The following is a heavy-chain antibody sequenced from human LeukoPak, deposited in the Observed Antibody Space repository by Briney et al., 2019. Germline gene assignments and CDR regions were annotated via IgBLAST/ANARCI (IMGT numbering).Heavy chain of an antibody. Sequence: SETLSLTCTVSGGSISSGSYYWSWIRQPAGKGLEWIGRIYTSGSTNYNPSLKSRVTISVDTSKNQFSLKLSSVTAADTAVYYCARDPNSYFSGWFDYWGQGALVTVSS. CDR2: IYTSGST. J-gene: IGHJ4*02. CDR3: ARDPNSYFSGWFDY. D-gene: IGHD6-19*01. V-gene: IGHV4-61*02. CDR1: GGSISSGSYY.